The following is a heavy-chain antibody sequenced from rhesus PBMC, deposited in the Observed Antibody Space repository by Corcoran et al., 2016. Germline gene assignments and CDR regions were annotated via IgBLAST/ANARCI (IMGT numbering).Heavy chain of an antibody. J-gene: IGHJ4*01. CDR1: GFTFSNYW. Sequence: EVQLVESGGGLVQPGGSLRLSCAVSGFTFSNYWMSWVRQTPGKGLEWVGFIKNKADGGIAAYAESVKGRFSISRDDSKNTLYLQMNRLKTEDTAVYYCAREGGRSFDYWGQGVLVTVSS. D-gene: IGHD1-44*02. V-gene: IGHV3S11*01. CDR2: IKNKADGGIA. CDR3: AREGGRSFDY.